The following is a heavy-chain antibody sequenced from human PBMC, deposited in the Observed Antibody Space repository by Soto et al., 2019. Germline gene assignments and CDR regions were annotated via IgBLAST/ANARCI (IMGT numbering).Heavy chain of an antibody. CDR2: IYHTGNT. CDR3: ARDYYDSSDYTTNWFDP. J-gene: IGHJ5*02. CDR1: GGSIINSRYY. D-gene: IGHD3-22*01. Sequence: SETLSHTCTVSGGSIINSRYYWAWIRKPPGKGLEWIGSIYHTGNTYYNPSLRSRVTISVDTSKNQFSLKLTSVTAADTAVYYCARDYYDSSDYTTNWFDPWGQGTLVTVSS. V-gene: IGHV4-39*01.